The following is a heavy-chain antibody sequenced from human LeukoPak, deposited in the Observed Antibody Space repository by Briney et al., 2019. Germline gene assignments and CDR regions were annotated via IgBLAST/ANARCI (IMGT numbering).Heavy chain of an antibody. CDR2: IYPGDSDT. D-gene: IGHD3-22*01. Sequence: LGESLKISCKGSGYIFTSYWIAWVRQMPGKGLEWMGIIYPGDSDTRYSPSFQGQVTISADKSISTAYLQWSSLKASDTAMYYCARVTSISSAYWGLLDYWGQGTLVTVSS. J-gene: IGHJ4*02. CDR3: ARVTSISSAYWGLLDY. V-gene: IGHV5-51*01. CDR1: GYIFTSYW.